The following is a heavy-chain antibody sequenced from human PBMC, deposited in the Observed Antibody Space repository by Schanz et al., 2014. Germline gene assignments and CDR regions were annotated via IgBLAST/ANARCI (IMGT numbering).Heavy chain of an antibody. CDR2: ISYSGST. V-gene: IGHV4-31*03. CDR3: SRGECGSASCHEVAPPDD. CDR1: GASISSGGYY. D-gene: IGHD2-2*01. J-gene: IGHJ4*02. Sequence: QVQLQESGPGLVKPSQTLSLTCTVSGASISSGGYYWDWIRLLPGKGLEWIGYISYSGSTSFNPSLKSRLTMSVDTSKHQFSLRLSSVTAADTAIYYCSRGECGSASCHEVAPPDDWGQGTLVTVSS.